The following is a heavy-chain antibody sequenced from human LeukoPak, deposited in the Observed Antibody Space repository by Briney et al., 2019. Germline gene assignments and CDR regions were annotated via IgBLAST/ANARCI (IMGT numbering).Heavy chain of an antibody. D-gene: IGHD6-25*01. CDR1: GLTVSSNY. V-gene: IGHV3-53*01. J-gene: IGHJ4*02. CDR2: INSGGSP. CDR3: ASSQQRYYFEY. Sequence: PGGSLRLSCAASGLTVSSNYMSWVRQAPGKGLEWVSLINSGGSPYYAGSVKGRFTVSRDNSKNTVYLQMNGLRAEDTAVYYCASSQQRYYFEYWGQGTLVTVSS.